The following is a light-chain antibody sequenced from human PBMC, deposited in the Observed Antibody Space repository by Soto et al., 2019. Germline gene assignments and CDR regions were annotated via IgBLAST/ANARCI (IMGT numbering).Light chain of an antibody. CDR1: QSVSSN. V-gene: IGKV3-15*01. CDR3: QQYNNWPPR. J-gene: IGKJ3*01. Sequence: EIVMTQSPATLSVSPGERATLSCRASQSVSSNLAWYQQKPGQAPRLLIYGASTRSTGIPGRFSGSGSGTEFNLTISSLQSEDFAVYYCQQYNNWPPRFGPGTKVYIK. CDR2: GAS.